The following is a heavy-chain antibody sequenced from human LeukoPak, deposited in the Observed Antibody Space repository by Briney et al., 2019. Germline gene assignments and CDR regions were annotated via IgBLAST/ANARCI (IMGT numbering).Heavy chain of an antibody. CDR3: ATNLPGYSYGYWVA. CDR2: MFYTGSG. D-gene: IGHD5-18*01. V-gene: IGHV4-59*01. Sequence: SETLSLTCTVSGGSMSNYYWNWIRQPPGKGLEWIGYMFYTGSGKYNPSLKSRVTISVDTSKRQISLKLTSVTAPDTAVYYCATNLPGYSYGYWVAWGQGTLVTVSS. CDR1: GGSMSNYY. J-gene: IGHJ5*02.